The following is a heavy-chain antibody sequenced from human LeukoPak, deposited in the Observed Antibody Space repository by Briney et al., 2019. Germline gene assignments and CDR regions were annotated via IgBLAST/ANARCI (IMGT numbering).Heavy chain of an antibody. CDR1: GFTFSSYD. CDR3: ARDRGSGSYGGMDV. Sequence: GGSLRLSCAASGFTFSSYDMHWVRHAPGKGLEWVSAIGTAGDTYYPGSVKGRFTISRENAKNSLYLQMNSLRAGDTAVYYCARDRGSGSYGGMDVWGQGTTVTVSS. CDR2: IGTAGDT. V-gene: IGHV3-13*01. D-gene: IGHD3-10*01. J-gene: IGHJ6*02.